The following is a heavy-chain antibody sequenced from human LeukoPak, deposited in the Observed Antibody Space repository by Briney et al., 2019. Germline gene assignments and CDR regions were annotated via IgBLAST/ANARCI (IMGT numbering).Heavy chain of an antibody. J-gene: IGHJ6*02. CDR1: GGSISSYY. CDR2: IYYSGST. CDR3: AREDPQTTVPEGMDV. Sequence: SETLSLTCTVSGGSISSYYWSWIRQPPGKGLEWIGYIYYSGSTNYNPSLKSRVTISVDTSKNQFSLKLSSVTAADTAVYYCAREDPQTTVPEGMDVWGQGTTVTASS. D-gene: IGHD4-17*01. V-gene: IGHV4-59*01.